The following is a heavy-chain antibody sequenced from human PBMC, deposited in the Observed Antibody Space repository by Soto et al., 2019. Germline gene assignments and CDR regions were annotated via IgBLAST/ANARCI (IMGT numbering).Heavy chain of an antibody. J-gene: IGHJ4*02. CDR1: GFTVSSNY. CDR2: MSFDGNSK. V-gene: IGHV3-30-3*01. CDR3: ARGRSVIDHDDFEY. D-gene: IGHD2-21*01. Sequence: GSLRLSCVASGFTVSSNYMSWVRQAPGKGLEWVAAMSFDGNSKYFADSVKGRFTISRDNSKNTLSLQMNSLGADDSAVYYCARGRSVIDHDDFEYWGQGTLVTVSS.